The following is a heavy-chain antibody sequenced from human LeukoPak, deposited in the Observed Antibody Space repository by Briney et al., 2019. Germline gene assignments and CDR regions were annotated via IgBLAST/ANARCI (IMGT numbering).Heavy chain of an antibody. D-gene: IGHD6-6*01. Sequence: SETLSLTCTVSGGSISSSSYYWSWIRQPPGKGLEWIGEINHSGSTNYNPSLKSRVTISVDTSKNQFSLKLSSVTAADTAVYYCARGPSSRRAFDIWGQGTMVTVSS. CDR2: INHSGST. V-gene: IGHV4-39*07. CDR1: GGSISSSSYY. CDR3: ARGPSSRRAFDI. J-gene: IGHJ3*02.